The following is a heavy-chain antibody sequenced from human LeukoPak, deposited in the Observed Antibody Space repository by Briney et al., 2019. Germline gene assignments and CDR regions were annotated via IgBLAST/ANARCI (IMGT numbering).Heavy chain of an antibody. CDR3: ARDLAVVTAFGQHAFDI. Sequence: ASVKVSCKASGYTFTSYYMHWVRQAPGQGLEWMGIINPSGGSTSYAQKFQGRVTMTRDMSTSTVYMELSSLRSEDTAVYYCARDLAVVTAFGQHAFDIWGQGTMVTVSS. V-gene: IGHV1-46*01. D-gene: IGHD2-21*02. CDR1: GYTFTSYY. J-gene: IGHJ3*02. CDR2: INPSGGST.